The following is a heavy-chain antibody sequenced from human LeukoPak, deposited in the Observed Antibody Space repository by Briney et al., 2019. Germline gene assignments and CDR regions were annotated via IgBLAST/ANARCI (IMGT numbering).Heavy chain of an antibody. CDR2: IIPILGIA. J-gene: IGHJ4*02. V-gene: IGHV1-69*04. CDR3: ARDGYYYGSGIDY. Sequence: SVKVSCEASGGTFSSYAISWVRQAPGQGLEWMGRIIPILGIANYAQKFQGRVTITADKSTSTAYMELSSLRSEDTAVYYCARDGYYYGSGIDYWGQGTLVTVSS. D-gene: IGHD3-10*01. CDR1: GGTFSSYA.